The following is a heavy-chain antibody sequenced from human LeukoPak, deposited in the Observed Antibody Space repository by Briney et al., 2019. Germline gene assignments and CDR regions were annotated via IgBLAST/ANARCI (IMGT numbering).Heavy chain of an antibody. CDR2: IYPGDSDT. Sequence: GESLKISCKGSGYSFSNYWIGWVRQMPGKGLDWMGIIYPGDSDTRYGPSFQGQVTISVDKSISTAYLQWSSLKASDTAIYYCGRLGIMGATLNYIDSWGQGTLVTVSS. V-gene: IGHV5-51*01. CDR3: GRLGIMGATLNYIDS. D-gene: IGHD1-26*01. J-gene: IGHJ4*02. CDR1: GYSFSNYW.